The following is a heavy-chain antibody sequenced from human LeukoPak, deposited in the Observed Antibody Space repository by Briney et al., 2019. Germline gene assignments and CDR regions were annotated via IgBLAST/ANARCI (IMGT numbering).Heavy chain of an antibody. CDR3: ARAYYGSGSYHDY. J-gene: IGHJ4*02. Sequence: KGGESLKISCKGSGYSFTTYWIGWVRQMPGKGLEWMGIIYPGDSDARYSPSFQGQVTISADKSISTAYLQWSSLKASDTAMYYCARAYYGSGSYHDYWGQGTLVTVSS. CDR1: GYSFTTYW. CDR2: IYPGDSDA. D-gene: IGHD3-10*01. V-gene: IGHV5-51*01.